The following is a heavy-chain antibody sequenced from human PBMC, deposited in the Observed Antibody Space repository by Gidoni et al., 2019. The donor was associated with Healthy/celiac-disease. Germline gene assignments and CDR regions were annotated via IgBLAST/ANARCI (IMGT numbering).Heavy chain of an antibody. CDR2: IYYSGST. CDR3: ARPYDSSGYYYDPGDAFDI. CDR1: GGSISSSSYY. J-gene: IGHJ3*02. V-gene: IGHV4-39*01. D-gene: IGHD3-22*01. Sequence: QLQLQESGPGLVKPSETLSLTCTVSGGSISSSSYYWGWIRQPPGKGLEWIGSIYYSGSTYYNPSLKSRVTISVDTSKNQFSLKLSSVTAADTAVYYCARPYDSSGYYYDPGDAFDIWGQGTMVTVSS.